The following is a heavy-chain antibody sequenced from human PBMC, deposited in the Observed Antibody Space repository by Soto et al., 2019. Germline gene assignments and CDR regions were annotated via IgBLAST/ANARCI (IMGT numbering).Heavy chain of an antibody. CDR2: IYYSGIT. J-gene: IGHJ5*02. V-gene: IGHV4-39*01. D-gene: IGHD3-22*01. Sequence: ETLSLTCTVSSDSISSSNYYWGWIRQPPGKGLEWIANIYYSGITYCNPSLKSRVAISVDTSKNQFSLKLSSVSAADTAIYYCARSNSGYYKWFDPWGQGTLVTVSS. CDR3: ARSNSGYYKWFDP. CDR1: SDSISSSNYY.